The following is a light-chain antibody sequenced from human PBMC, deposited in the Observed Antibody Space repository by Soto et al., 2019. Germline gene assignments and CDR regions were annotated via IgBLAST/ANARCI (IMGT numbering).Light chain of an antibody. V-gene: IGKV3-15*01. Sequence: EILMTQSQATLSVSPGERVTLSCRASQSISSNLAWYQQRPGQAPRLLIYGASTRVIGVPDRFSGGGSGTLFTLTISSLQSEDFAVYYCQQYKDWPPYTFGQGTKLEIK. J-gene: IGKJ2*01. CDR2: GAS. CDR3: QQYKDWPPYT. CDR1: QSISSN.